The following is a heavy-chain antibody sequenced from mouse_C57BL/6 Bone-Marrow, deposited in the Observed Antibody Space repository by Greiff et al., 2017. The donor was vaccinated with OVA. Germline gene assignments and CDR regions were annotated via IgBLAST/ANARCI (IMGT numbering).Heavy chain of an antibody. CDR1: GYTFTSYG. Sequence: QVHVKQSGAELARPGASVKLSCKASGYTFTSYGISWVKQRTGQGLEWIGEIYPRSGNTYYNEKFKGKATLTADKSSSTAYMELRSLTSEDSAVYFCARSNYVYWYFDVWRTGTTVTVSS. CDR2: IYPRSGNT. V-gene: IGHV1-81*01. D-gene: IGHD2-5*01. CDR3: ARSNYVYWYFDV. J-gene: IGHJ1*03.